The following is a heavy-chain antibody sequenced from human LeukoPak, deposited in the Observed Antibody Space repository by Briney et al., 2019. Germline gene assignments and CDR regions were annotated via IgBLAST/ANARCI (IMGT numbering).Heavy chain of an antibody. V-gene: IGHV1-18*01. CDR2: ISAYNGNT. D-gene: IGHD3-22*01. CDR3: ARWHYYDSSGYHFDY. J-gene: IGHJ4*02. Sequence: AASVKVCCRASGYTFTSYGISWVRQAPGQGLEWMGWISAYNGNTNYGQKLQGRVTMTTDTSTSTAYMELRSLRSDDTAVYYCARWHYYDSSGYHFDYWGQGTLVTVSS. CDR1: GYTFTSYG.